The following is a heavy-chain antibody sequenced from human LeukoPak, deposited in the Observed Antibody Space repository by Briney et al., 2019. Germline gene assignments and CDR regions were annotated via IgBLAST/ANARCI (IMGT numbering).Heavy chain of an antibody. J-gene: IGHJ5*02. Sequence: PSETLSLTCTVSGGFITGSSSYWVWIRQPPGKGLEWIGSIYYSGSTSYNPSLKSRVTISVDTSKNQFSLRLSSVTAEDTAVYYCARNQSDRPPTGTRKHNWFDPWGQGTLVTVSS. V-gene: IGHV4-39*01. CDR1: GGFITGSSSY. CDR2: IYYSGST. D-gene: IGHD1/OR15-1a*01. CDR3: ARNQSDRPPTGTRKHNWFDP.